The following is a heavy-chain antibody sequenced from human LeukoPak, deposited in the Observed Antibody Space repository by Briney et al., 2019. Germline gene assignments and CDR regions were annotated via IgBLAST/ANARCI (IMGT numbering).Heavy chain of an antibody. CDR2: INPNSGVT. J-gene: IGHJ5*02. V-gene: IGHV1-2*02. Sequence: ASVKVSCKASGYTFTGCYMHWVRQAPGQGLEWMGWINPNSGVTNFAQNFQGRVTMTRDTSISTAFMELSRLRSDGTAVYYCARGVLQDCSGGSCYNWFDPWGQGTLVTVSS. D-gene: IGHD2-15*01. CDR3: ARGVLQDCSGGSCYNWFDP. CDR1: GYTFTGCY.